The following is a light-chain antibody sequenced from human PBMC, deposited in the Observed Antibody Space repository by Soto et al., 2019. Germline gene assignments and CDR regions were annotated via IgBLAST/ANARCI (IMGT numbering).Light chain of an antibody. CDR2: EVS. V-gene: IGLV2-8*01. J-gene: IGLJ2*01. CDR1: SSDVGGYNY. CDR3: SSYAGSNNPVI. Sequence: QSALTQPPSASGSPGQSVTISCTGTSSDVGGYNYVSWYQQHPGKAPKFMIYEVSKRPSGVPDRFCGSKSGNTASLTVSGLQADDEADYYCSSYAGSNNPVIFGGGTQLTVL.